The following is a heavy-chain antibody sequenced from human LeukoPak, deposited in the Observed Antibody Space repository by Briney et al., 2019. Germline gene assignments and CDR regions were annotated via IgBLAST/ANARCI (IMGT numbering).Heavy chain of an antibody. CDR1: GFTVSSNY. V-gene: IGHV3-53*01. Sequence: GSLTLSCAASGFTVSSNYMSWVRQAPGKGLEWVSVIYSGGRTYYADSVKGRFTISRDNSKNTLYLQMNSLRAEDTAVYYCARLGNSGYYFDYWGQGTLVSASS. CDR2: IYSGGRT. D-gene: IGHD4-23*01. CDR3: ARLGNSGYYFDY. J-gene: IGHJ4*02.